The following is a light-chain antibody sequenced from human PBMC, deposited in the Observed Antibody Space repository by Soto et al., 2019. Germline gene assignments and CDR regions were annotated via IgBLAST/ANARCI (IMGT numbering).Light chain of an antibody. CDR3: HQYNNWPPIT. J-gene: IGKJ5*01. V-gene: IGKV3-15*01. CDR2: GAS. CDR1: QSVSSN. Sequence: EIVMTQSPATLSVSPGERATLSCRASQSVSSNLACYQQKPGQAPRLLIYGASTRATGIPARFSGSGSGTEFTLTISILQSEDCAVYYCHQYNNWPPITFGQGTLLEIK.